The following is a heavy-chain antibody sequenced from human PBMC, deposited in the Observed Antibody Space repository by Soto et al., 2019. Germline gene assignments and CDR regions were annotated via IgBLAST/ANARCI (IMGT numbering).Heavy chain of an antibody. CDR1: GYNFAGYW. V-gene: IGHV5-51*01. CDR2: IYPSDSDT. J-gene: IGHJ4*02. D-gene: IGHD3-3*01. Sequence: GESLKISCKGSGYNFAGYWIAWVRQMPGKGLELMGIIYPSDSDTRYRPSFQGQVTISADKSISSAYLQWSSLRASDTAMYYCARGGVSTRTFDYWGQGTPVTV. CDR3: ARGGVSTRTFDY.